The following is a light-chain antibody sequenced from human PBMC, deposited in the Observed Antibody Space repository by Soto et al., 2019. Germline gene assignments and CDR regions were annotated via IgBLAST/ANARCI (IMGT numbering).Light chain of an antibody. V-gene: IGKV4-1*01. CDR3: QQYYSAPRT. Sequence: DIVMTQSPDSLAVSLGERATINCKSSQSVLYSSNNKNYLAWYQQKQGQPPKLLIYWASTRDSGVPDRFSGSGSEADFTLTISSLQAEDLAVYYCQQYYSAPRTFGQGTKVEIK. J-gene: IGKJ1*01. CDR1: QSVLYSSNNKNY. CDR2: WAS.